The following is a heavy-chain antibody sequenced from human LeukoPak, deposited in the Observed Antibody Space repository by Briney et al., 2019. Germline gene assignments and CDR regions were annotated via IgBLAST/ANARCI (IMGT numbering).Heavy chain of an antibody. D-gene: IGHD3-3*01. CDR2: IYHSGST. V-gene: IGHV4-4*02. CDR1: GGSISSSNW. J-gene: IGHJ4*02. Sequence: PSETLSLTCAVSGGSISSSNWWSWVRQPPGKGLEWIGEIYHSGSTYYNPSLKSRVTISVDRSKNQFSLKLSSVTAADTAVYYCARGGKADDFWSGYYTFDYWGQGTLVTVSS. CDR3: ARGGKADDFWSGYYTFDY.